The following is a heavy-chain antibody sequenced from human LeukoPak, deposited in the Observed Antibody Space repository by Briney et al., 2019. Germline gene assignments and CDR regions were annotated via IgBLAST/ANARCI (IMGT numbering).Heavy chain of an antibody. CDR2: ISGSGGST. J-gene: IGHJ6*02. V-gene: IGHV3-23*01. CDR1: GFTFSSYA. Sequence: PGGSLRLSCAASGFTFSSYAMSWVRQAPGKGLEWVSAISGSGGSTYYADSVKGRFTISRDNAKNSLYLQMNSLRAEDTAVYYCARDALSYSDPPAYYYYGMDVWGQGTTVTVSS. CDR3: ARDALSYSDPPAYYYYGMDV. D-gene: IGHD2-15*01.